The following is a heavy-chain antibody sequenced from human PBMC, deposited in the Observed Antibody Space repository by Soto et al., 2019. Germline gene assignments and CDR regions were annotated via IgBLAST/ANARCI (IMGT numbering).Heavy chain of an antibody. CDR1: GGSFSGYY. CDR3: ARGWEYMGPYFDY. J-gene: IGHJ4*02. Sequence: QVQLQQWGAGLLKPSETLSLTCAVYGGSFSGYYWSWIREPPGKGLEWIGEINHSGSTNYNPSLKSRVTISVDTSKNQFSLKLSSVTAADTAVYYCARGWEYMGPYFDYWGQGTLVTVSS. D-gene: IGHD1-26*01. CDR2: INHSGST. V-gene: IGHV4-34*01.